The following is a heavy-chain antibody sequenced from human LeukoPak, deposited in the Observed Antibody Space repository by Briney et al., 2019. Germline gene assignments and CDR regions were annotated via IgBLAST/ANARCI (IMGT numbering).Heavy chain of an antibody. CDR3: TGTPRPNNWSDAFDI. CDR2: LSYDGTTK. V-gene: IGHV3-30*01. CDR1: GFTFTTYT. D-gene: IGHD5-24*01. J-gene: IGHJ3*02. Sequence: PGRSLRLSCAASGFTFTTYTMHWVRQAPGKGLEWVAVLSYDGTTKYYADSVKGRFTISGDNSMNTLYLQMNSLTPDDTAVYYCTGTPRPNNWSDAFDIWGQGTMVTVSS.